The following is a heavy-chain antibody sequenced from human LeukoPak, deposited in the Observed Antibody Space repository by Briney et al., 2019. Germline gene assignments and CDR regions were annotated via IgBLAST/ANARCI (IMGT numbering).Heavy chain of an antibody. D-gene: IGHD6-13*01. J-gene: IGHJ3*02. CDR2: ISGSGA. CDR1: KFNFHNYG. V-gene: IGHV3-23*01. Sequence: GGSLRLSCTTPKFNFHNYGLTWVRQAPGKELEWVSSISGSGAQYAASVQGRFTISRDNSKNTLYLQMNSLRAEDTAVYYCEQQLTTYDAFDIWGQGTMVTVSS. CDR3: EQQLTTYDAFDI.